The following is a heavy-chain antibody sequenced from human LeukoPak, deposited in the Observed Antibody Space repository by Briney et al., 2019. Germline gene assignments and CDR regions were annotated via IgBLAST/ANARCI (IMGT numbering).Heavy chain of an antibody. Sequence: GGSLRLSCAASGFTFSSYGVHWVRQAPGKGLEGVAVISYDGSDKYYADSVKGRFTISRDNSKNTLYLQMNSLRAEDTAVYFCAKGRGWSLEWHAFDIWGQGTMVTVSS. CDR1: GFTFSSYG. CDR2: ISYDGSDK. CDR3: AKGRGWSLEWHAFDI. V-gene: IGHV3-30*18. D-gene: IGHD6-19*01. J-gene: IGHJ3*02.